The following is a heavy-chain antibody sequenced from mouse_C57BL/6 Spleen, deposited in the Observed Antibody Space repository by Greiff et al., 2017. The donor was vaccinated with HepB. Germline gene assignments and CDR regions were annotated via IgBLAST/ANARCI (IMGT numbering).Heavy chain of an antibody. V-gene: IGHV5-17*01. CDR1: GFTFSDYG. CDR3: ACYYGNSWFAY. J-gene: IGHJ3*01. CDR2: ISSGSSTI. D-gene: IGHD2-1*01. Sequence: EVQRVESGGGLVKPGGSLKLSCAASGFTFSDYGMHWVRQAPEKGLEWVAYISSGSSTIYYADTVKGRFTISRDNAKNTLFLQMTRLSSEDTAMYYCACYYGNSWFAYWGQGTLVTVSA.